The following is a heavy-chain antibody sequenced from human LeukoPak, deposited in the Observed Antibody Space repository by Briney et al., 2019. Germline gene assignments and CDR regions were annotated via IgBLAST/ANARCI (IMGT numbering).Heavy chain of an antibody. Sequence: PGGSLRLSCVVSGFNFRDAAMTWVRQAPGKGLEWVSAISGSGGSTYYADSVKGRFTISRDNSKNTLYLQMNSLRAEDTAVYYCAKDADIVVVVAADLFDYWGQGTLVTVSS. CDR1: GFNFRDAA. CDR2: ISGSGGST. J-gene: IGHJ4*02. V-gene: IGHV3-23*01. D-gene: IGHD2-15*01. CDR3: AKDADIVVVVAADLFDY.